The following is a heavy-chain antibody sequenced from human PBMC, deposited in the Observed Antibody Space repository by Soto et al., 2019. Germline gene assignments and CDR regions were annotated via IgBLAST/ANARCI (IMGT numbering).Heavy chain of an antibody. V-gene: IGHV1-69*06. Sequence: QVQLVQSGAEVKKPGSSVKVSCKASGGPFSNYAINWVRQAPGLGLEWMGGIIPFFGKADFAQRFQGRGTITAAKSTTTASMELSSLRSDDTAVYYCARSALPAAINNWFDPWGQGTLVTVSS. J-gene: IGHJ5*02. D-gene: IGHD2-2*01. CDR3: ARSALPAAINNWFDP. CDR2: IIPFFGKA. CDR1: GGPFSNYA.